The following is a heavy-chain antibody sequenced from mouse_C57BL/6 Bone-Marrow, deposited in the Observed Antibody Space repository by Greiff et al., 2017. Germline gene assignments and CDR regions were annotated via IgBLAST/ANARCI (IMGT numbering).Heavy chain of an antibody. CDR1: GFSLTSYA. CDR3: ARAYYSNYVWFAY. J-gene: IGHJ3*01. D-gene: IGHD2-5*01. V-gene: IGHV2-9-1*01. CDR2: IWTGGGT. Sequence: VKLQESGPGLVAPSQSLSITCTVSGFSLTSYAISWVRQPPGKGLEWLGVIWTGGGTNYNSALKSRLSISKDNSKSQVFLKMNSLQTYDTARYYCARAYYSNYVWFAYWGQGTLVTVSA.